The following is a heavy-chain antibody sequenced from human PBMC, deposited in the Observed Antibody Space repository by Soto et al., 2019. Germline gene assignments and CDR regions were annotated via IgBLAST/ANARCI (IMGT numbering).Heavy chain of an antibody. CDR2: ISAYNGNT. V-gene: IGHV1-18*01. CDR3: ARGGIERSIVALYYYYYMDV. J-gene: IGHJ6*03. Sequence: GASVKVSCKASGYTFTSYGISWVRQAPGQGLEWMGWISAYNGNTNYAQKLQGRVTMTRDTSTSTAYMELSRLRSDDTAVYYCARGGIERSIVALYYYYYMDVWGKGTTVTVSS. D-gene: IGHD6-6*01. CDR1: GYTFTSYG.